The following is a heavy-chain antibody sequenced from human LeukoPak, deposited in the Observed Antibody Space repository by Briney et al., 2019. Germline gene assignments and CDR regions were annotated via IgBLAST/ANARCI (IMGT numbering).Heavy chain of an antibody. Sequence: GGSLRLSCAASGFTVSSNYINWVRQAPGKGLEWVSVIYTGVSTYYTDSVKGRFTISRDNSKNMVYLQMNSLRAEDTAVYYCARKGVVTTPFDYWGQGTLVTVSS. J-gene: IGHJ4*02. CDR2: IYTGVST. CDR3: ARKGVVTTPFDY. D-gene: IGHD4-23*01. V-gene: IGHV3-66*01. CDR1: GFTVSSNY.